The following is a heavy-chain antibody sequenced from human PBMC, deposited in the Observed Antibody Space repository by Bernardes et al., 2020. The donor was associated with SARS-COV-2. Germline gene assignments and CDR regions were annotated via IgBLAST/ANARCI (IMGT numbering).Heavy chain of an antibody. D-gene: IGHD6-19*01. CDR3: ARFLDSSGWSYGMDV. CDR2: INPNSGGT. CDR1: GYTLTELS. V-gene: IGHV1-2*02. J-gene: IGHJ6*02. Sequence: ASVKDSCKVSGYTLTELSMHWVRQAPGQGLEWMGWINPNSGGTNYAQKFQGRVTMTRDTSISTAYMELSRLRSDDTTVYYCARFLDSSGWSYGMDVWGQGTTVTVSS.